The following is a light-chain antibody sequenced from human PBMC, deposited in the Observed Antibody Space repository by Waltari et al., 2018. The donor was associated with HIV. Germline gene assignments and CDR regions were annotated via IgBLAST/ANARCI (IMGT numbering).Light chain of an antibody. Sequence: QSALTQPRSVSGSPGQSVTISCTGTSSDAGDYNSVPWYQQHPGKAPKLMIYDVSKWPSGVPDRFSGSKSGNTASLTISGLQAEDEADYYCCSYAGTYTYVFGTGTKVTVL. CDR3: CSYAGTYTYV. V-gene: IGLV2-11*01. CDR1: SSDAGDYNS. CDR2: DVS. J-gene: IGLJ1*01.